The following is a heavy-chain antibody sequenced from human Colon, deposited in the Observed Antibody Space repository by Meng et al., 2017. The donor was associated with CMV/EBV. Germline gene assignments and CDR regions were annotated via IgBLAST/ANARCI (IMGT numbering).Heavy chain of an antibody. CDR2: INPSGGST. V-gene: IGHV1-46*01. J-gene: IGHJ4*02. Sequence: ASVKVSCKASGYTFTGYYMHWVRQAPGEGLEWMGIINPSGGSTSYAQKFQGRVTMTRDTSTSTVYMELSSLRSEDTAVFYCARSDYYGSGSYYFPLSYWGQGTLVTVSS. CDR1: GYTFTGYY. D-gene: IGHD3-10*01. CDR3: ARSDYYGSGSYYFPLSY.